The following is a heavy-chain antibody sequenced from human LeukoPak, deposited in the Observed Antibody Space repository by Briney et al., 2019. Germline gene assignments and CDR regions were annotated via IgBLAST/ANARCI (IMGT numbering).Heavy chain of an antibody. CDR1: GGSISSTNY. CDR2: MYYSGST. V-gene: IGHV4-39*01. J-gene: IGHJ4*02. D-gene: IGHD1-26*01. Sequence: SETLSLTCTVSGGSISSTNYWGWIRQPPGKGLEWIGSMYYSGSTYYSPSLKSRLTISADTSKNQFSLKLSSVTAADTAVYYCARRKGRYHFDYWGQGILVTVSS. CDR3: ARRKGRYHFDY.